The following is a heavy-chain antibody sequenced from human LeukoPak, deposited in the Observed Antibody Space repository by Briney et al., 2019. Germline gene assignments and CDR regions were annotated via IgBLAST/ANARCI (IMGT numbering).Heavy chain of an antibody. CDR2: IYYSGST. V-gene: IGHV4-59*12. CDR3: AIYNQPLASFDY. CDR1: GGSISSYY. D-gene: IGHD3-10*01. Sequence: PSETLSLTCTVSGGSISSYYWSWIRQPPGKGLEWIGYIYYSGSTNYNPSLKSRVTISVDTSKNQFSLRLTSVTAADTALYFCAIYNQPLASFDYWGQGTLVTVSS. J-gene: IGHJ4*02.